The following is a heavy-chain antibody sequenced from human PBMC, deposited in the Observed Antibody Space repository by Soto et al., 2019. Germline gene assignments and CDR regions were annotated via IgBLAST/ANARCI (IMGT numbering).Heavy chain of an antibody. Sequence: HPGGSLRLSCAASGFTFSSYGMHWVRQAPGKGLEWVAVIWYDGSNKYYADSVKGRFTISRDNSKNTLYLQMNSLRAEDTAVYYCARDPHGGPDGIFDYWGQGTLVTVSS. V-gene: IGHV3-33*01. CDR1: GFTFSSYG. D-gene: IGHD2-15*01. J-gene: IGHJ4*02. CDR3: ARDPHGGPDGIFDY. CDR2: IWYDGSNK.